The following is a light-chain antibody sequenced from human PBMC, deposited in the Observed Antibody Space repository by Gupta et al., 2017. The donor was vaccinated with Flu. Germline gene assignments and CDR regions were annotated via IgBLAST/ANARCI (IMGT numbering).Light chain of an antibody. CDR2: WAS. CDR3: QQYYNSFSS. J-gene: IGKJ3*01. Sequence: DIVMTQSPDSLAVSPGSRATIVCLSSQNLLYSSNNENNLAWYQHNPGRPPKLLIYWASTREAGVPDRFRGSGSGTEFTLTISSLQAEDVAVYYCQQYYNSFSSFGHGTKVNIK. CDR1: QNLLYSSNNENN. V-gene: IGKV4-1*01.